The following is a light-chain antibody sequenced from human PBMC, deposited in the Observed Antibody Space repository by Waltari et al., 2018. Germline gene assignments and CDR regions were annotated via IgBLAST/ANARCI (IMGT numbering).Light chain of an antibody. V-gene: IGKV3-15*01. CDR2: GAS. J-gene: IGKJ2*01. Sequence: EIVLTQSPSPLSVSPGERAILSCRASQTISYNLAWYQQRPGQPPRLLIYGASARAAAIPVRFSGSGSGTEFTLTISGLQSEDFAVYYCQHYHQWPPYTFGQGTKVE. CDR1: QTISYN. CDR3: QHYHQWPPYT.